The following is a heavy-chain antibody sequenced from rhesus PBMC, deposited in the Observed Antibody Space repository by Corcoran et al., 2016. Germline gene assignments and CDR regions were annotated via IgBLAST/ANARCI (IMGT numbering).Heavy chain of an antibody. Sequence: QVQLQESGPGVVKPSETLSLTCAVSGGSISDSSRWSWIRQPPGKGLEWIGYSYGSNTSTNDSPALKSRVTISKDTAQNQFSLKLSSVHAADTAVYYCARGLYSGYTMYYFDYWGQGALVTVSS. J-gene: IGHJ4*01. D-gene: IGHD5-24*01. CDR2: SYGSNTST. V-gene: IGHV4S10*01. CDR1: GGSISDSSR. CDR3: ARGLYSGYTMYYFDY.